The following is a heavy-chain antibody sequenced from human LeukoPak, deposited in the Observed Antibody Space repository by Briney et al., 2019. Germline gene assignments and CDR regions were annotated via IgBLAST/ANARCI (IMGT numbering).Heavy chain of an antibody. D-gene: IGHD1-7*01. Sequence: GGSLRLSCAASGFTFDDYGMSWVRQAPGRGLEWVSGINWNGGSTGYADSVKGRFTISRDNAKNSLYLQMNSLGAEDTALYYCARDSVTGTKGGNDAFDIWGQGTLVTVSS. J-gene: IGHJ4*02. CDR1: GFTFDDYG. CDR3: ARDSVTGTKGGNDAFDI. CDR2: INWNGGST. V-gene: IGHV3-20*04.